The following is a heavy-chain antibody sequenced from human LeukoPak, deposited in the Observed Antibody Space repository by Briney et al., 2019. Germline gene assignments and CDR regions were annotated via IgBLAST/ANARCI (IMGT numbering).Heavy chain of an antibody. V-gene: IGHV3-23*01. CDR1: GFTFSSYA. CDR2: ISGSGGST. Sequence: PGGSLRLSCAASGFTFSSYAMSWVRQAPGKGRGWVSAISGSGGSTYYADSVKGRFTISRDNSKNTLYLQMNSLRAEDTAVYYCAKQGELSLRYYYYYMDVWGKGTTVTVSS. D-gene: IGHD3-16*02. CDR3: AKQGELSLRYYYYYMDV. J-gene: IGHJ6*03.